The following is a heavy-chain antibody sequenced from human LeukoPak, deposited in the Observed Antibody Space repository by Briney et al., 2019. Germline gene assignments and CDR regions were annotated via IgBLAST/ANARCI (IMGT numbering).Heavy chain of an antibody. V-gene: IGHV1-46*01. D-gene: IGHD3-22*01. Sequence: GASVKVSCKASGYTFTSYYMHWVRQAPGQGLEWMGIINPSGGSTSYAQKFQGRVTMTRDTSTSTVYMELSSLRSEDTAVYYCAREYYYDSSTYYPLDYWGQGTLVTVSS. CDR2: INPSGGST. J-gene: IGHJ4*02. CDR3: AREYYYDSSTYYPLDY. CDR1: GYTFTSYY.